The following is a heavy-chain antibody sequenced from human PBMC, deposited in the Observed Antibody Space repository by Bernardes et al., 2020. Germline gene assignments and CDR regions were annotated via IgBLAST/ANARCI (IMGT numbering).Heavy chain of an antibody. CDR1: GYTFRSYS. V-gene: IGHV3-48*01. CDR3: ARVWLRSRGPLGSPEVKSNAFDK. Sequence: GGSLRLSCAASGYTFRSYSMNWVRQAPGKGLEWVSYISSSSSTIYYADSVRARFTISRDNAKNSLYLQMNSLRAEDTAVYYCARVWLRSRGPLGSPEVKSNAFDKWGQGTMVTVSS. CDR2: ISSSSSTI. D-gene: IGHD5-12*01. J-gene: IGHJ3*02.